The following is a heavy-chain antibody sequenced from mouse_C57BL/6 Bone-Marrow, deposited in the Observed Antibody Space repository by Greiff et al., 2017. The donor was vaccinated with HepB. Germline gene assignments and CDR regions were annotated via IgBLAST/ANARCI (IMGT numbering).Heavy chain of an antibody. V-gene: IGHV1-31*01. CDR3: AHYYRGFAY. D-gene: IGHD2-1*01. J-gene: IGHJ3*01. CDR1: GYSFTGYY. CDR2: IYPYNGVS. Sequence: EVKVVESGPELVKPGASVKISCKASGYSFTGYYMHWVKQSHGNILDWIGYIYPYNGVSSYNQKFKGKATLTVDKSSSTAYMELRSLTSEDSAVYYCAHYYRGFAYWGQGTLVTVSA.